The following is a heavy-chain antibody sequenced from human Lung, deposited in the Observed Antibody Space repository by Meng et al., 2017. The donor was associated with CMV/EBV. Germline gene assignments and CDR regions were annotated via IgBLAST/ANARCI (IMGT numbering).Heavy chain of an antibody. CDR2: ISYDAKNK. CDR1: GFTFSNFA. CDR3: ARAVGRGTWYGNWLDP. J-gene: IGHJ5*02. V-gene: IGHV3-30*04. Sequence: SGFTFSNFAIHWVSQAPGKGLEWVAVISYDAKNKYYTDSVKGRFTLSRDNSKNTVNLQMNSLRVEDTAVYYCARAVGRGTWYGNWLDPWGQGTLVTVSS. D-gene: IGHD4-17*01.